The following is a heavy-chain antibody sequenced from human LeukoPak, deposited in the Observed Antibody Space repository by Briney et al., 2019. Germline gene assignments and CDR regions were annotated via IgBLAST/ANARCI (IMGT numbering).Heavy chain of an antibody. J-gene: IGHJ4*02. D-gene: IGHD3-22*01. CDR2: ITAYNGNT. Sequence: ASVKVSCKASGYTFTSYGISWVRQAPGQGLEWMGWITAYNGNTNYAQKLQGRVTMTTDTSTSTAYMELRSLRSDDTAVYYCARDTYYYDSSGYSDYWGQGTLVTVSS. V-gene: IGHV1-18*01. CDR1: GYTFTSYG. CDR3: ARDTYYYDSSGYSDY.